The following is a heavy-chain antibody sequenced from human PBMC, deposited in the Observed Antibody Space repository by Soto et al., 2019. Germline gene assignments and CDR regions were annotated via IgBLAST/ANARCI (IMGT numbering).Heavy chain of an antibody. CDR3: ARSQYSSSWYNDNYYYGMDV. Sequence: EVQLVESGGGLVKPGGSLRLSCAASGFTFSSYSMNWVRQAPGKGLEWVSSISSSSSYIYYADSVKGRFTISRDNAKNSLYLQMNSLRAEDTAVYYCARSQYSSSWYNDNYYYGMDVWGQGTTVTVSS. J-gene: IGHJ6*02. CDR1: GFTFSSYS. D-gene: IGHD6-13*01. CDR2: ISSSSSYI. V-gene: IGHV3-21*01.